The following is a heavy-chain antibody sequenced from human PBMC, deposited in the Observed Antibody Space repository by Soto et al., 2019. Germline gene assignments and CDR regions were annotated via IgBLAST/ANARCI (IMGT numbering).Heavy chain of an antibody. CDR3: NTYPNFWGGHTPL. CDR2: VKSKADGGTA. J-gene: IGHJ4*02. V-gene: IGHV3-15*07. CDR1: GFSITKAW. Sequence: EVQLVESGGGLVKPGGSLRLSCAASGFSITKAWMHWVRQAPGKGLEWVGRVKSKADGGTADYAAPVKGRFTISRDDSKNTQYLQMNSLKMEDTAVYYCNTYPNFWGGHTPLWGQGTLVTVSS. D-gene: IGHD3-3*01.